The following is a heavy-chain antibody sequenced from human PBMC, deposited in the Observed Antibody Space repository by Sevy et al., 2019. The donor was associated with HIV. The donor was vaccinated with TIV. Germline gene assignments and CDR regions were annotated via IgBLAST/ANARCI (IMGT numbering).Heavy chain of an antibody. CDR1: GFTFIDYA. CDR3: ARGRVTSHYFDY. D-gene: IGHD2-21*02. Sequence: GGSLRLSCAASGFTFIDYAMHWVRQAPGKGLEWVAVISDDGSKTYYADSVNGRFTISRDNSKNTLYLQMNSLRADDTAVYYCARGRVTSHYFDYWGQGTLVTVSS. CDR2: ISDDGSKT. J-gene: IGHJ4*02. V-gene: IGHV3-30*04.